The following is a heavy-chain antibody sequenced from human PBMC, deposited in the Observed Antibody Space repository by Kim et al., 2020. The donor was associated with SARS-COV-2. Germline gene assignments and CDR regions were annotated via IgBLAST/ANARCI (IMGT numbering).Heavy chain of an antibody. D-gene: IGHD6-13*01. CDR1: GGSISSSSYY. CDR3: ARQGIDGYNQGGTDFDY. V-gene: IGHV4-39*01. Sequence: SETLSLTCTVSGGSISSSSYYWGWIRQPPGQGLEWIGSIYYSGSTYYNPSLKSRVTISVDTSENHFSLILSSVTAADTAVYYCARQGIDGYNQGGTDFDYWGQGTLVTVSS. CDR2: IYYSGST. J-gene: IGHJ4*02.